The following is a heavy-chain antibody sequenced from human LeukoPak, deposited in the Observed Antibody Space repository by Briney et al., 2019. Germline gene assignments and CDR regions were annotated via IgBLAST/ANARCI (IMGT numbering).Heavy chain of an antibody. CDR3: ARDPAFPCGGDCYFDY. CDR1: GFTFSRYW. CDR2: INSDGSST. V-gene: IGHV3-74*01. J-gene: IGHJ4*02. Sequence: PGGSLRLSCAASGFTFSRYWVHWVRQAPGKGLVGVSRINSDGSSTSYADSVKGRFTISRDNAKNTLYLQMNSLRAEDTAVYYCARDPAFPCGGDCYFDYWGQGTLVTVSS. D-gene: IGHD2-21*02.